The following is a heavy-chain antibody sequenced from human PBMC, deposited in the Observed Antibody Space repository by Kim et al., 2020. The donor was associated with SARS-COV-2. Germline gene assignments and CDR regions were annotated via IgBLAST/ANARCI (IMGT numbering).Heavy chain of an antibody. J-gene: IGHJ1*01. CDR2: IGDNGGWI. Sequence: GGSLRLSCAASGFTFSTYAMSWVRQAPGKGLEWVSTIGDNGGWIYYADSVKGRFTISRDNSKNTLYLQMNSLRAEDTAVYYCASMIWFGERHFHHWGQGTLVTVSS. CDR1: GFTFSTYA. D-gene: IGHD3-10*01. CDR3: ASMIWFGERHFHH. V-gene: IGHV3-23*01.